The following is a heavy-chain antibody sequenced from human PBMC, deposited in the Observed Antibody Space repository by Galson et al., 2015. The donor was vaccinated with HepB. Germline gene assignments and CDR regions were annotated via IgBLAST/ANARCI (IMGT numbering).Heavy chain of an antibody. CDR2: ISSSSSYI. CDR1: GFTFSSYS. CDR3: ARGPTVTTRGWFDP. D-gene: IGHD4-17*01. V-gene: IGHV3-21*01. Sequence: SLRLSCAASGFTFSSYSMNWVRQAPGKGLEWVSSISSSSSYIYYADSVKGRFTISRDNAKNSLYLQMNSLRAEDTAMYYCARGPTVTTRGWFDPWGQGTLVTVSS. J-gene: IGHJ5*02.